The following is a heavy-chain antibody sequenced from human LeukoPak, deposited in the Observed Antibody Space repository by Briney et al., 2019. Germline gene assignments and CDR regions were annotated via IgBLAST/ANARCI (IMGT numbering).Heavy chain of an antibody. J-gene: IGHJ4*02. CDR2: IYYSGST. V-gene: IGHV4-38-2*02. D-gene: IGHD3-22*01. Sequence: PSETLSLTCTVSGYSISSGYYWGWIRQPPGKGLEWIGSIYYSGSTYYNPSLKSRVTISVDTSKNQFSLKLSSVTAADTAVYYCARAAEYYYDSSGYYYRPPFDYWGQGTLVTVSS. CDR3: ARAAEYYYDSSGYYYRPPFDY. CDR1: GYSISSGYY.